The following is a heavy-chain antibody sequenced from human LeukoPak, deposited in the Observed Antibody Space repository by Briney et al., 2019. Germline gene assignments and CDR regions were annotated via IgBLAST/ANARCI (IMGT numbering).Heavy chain of an antibody. V-gene: IGHV3-33*01. J-gene: IGHJ4*02. CDR1: GLTFSSYG. CDR3: ARGPTVQEDLDY. Sequence: PGGSLRLSCAASGLTFSSYGMHWVRQAPGKGLEWVAIVWYDGSNKYYADSVKGRFTISRDISKNTLYLQMNSLRAEDTAVYYCARGPTVQEDLDYWGQGTLVTVSS. CDR2: VWYDGSNK.